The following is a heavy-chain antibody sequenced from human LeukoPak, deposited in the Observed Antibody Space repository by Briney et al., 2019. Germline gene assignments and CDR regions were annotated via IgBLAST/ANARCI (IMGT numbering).Heavy chain of an antibody. CDR3: AKGTAVAGTAYYFDY. V-gene: IGHV3-23*01. CDR1: GFTFSSYA. CDR2: ISGSGGST. D-gene: IGHD6-19*01. J-gene: IGHJ4*02. Sequence: GGSLRPSCAASGFTFSSYAMSWVRQAPGKGLEWVSAISGSGGSTYYADSVKGRFTISRDNSKNTLYLQMNSLRAEDTAVYYCAKGTAVAGTAYYFDYWGQGTLVTVSS.